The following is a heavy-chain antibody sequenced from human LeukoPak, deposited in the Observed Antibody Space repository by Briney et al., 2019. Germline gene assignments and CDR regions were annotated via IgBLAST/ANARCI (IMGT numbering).Heavy chain of an antibody. Sequence: GGSLRLSCAASGFTFSNAWMSWVRQAPGKGLEWVGRIKSKTDGGTTDYAAPVKGRFTISRDDSKNTLYMQMNSLKTEDTAVYYCTFRGYSYGYVSDYWGQGTLVTVSS. J-gene: IGHJ4*02. D-gene: IGHD5-18*01. CDR3: TFRGYSYGYVSDY. V-gene: IGHV3-15*01. CDR2: IKSKTDGGTT. CDR1: GFTFSNAW.